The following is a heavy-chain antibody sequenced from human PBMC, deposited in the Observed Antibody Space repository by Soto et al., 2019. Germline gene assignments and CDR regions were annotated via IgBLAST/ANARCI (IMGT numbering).Heavy chain of an antibody. CDR1: GYTFTSYG. CDR2: ISAYNGNT. Sequence: ASVKVSCKASGYTFTSYGISWVRQAPGQGLEWMGWISAYNGNTNYAQKLQGRVTMTTDTSTSTAYIELRSLRTDYTAVYYCARGQYDFWRGYYVYWEQGTLVTVYS. V-gene: IGHV1-18*01. J-gene: IGHJ4*02. D-gene: IGHD3-3*01. CDR3: ARGQYDFWRGYYVY.